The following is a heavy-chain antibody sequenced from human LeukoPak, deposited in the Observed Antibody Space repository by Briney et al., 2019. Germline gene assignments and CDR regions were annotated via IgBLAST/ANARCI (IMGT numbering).Heavy chain of an antibody. J-gene: IGHJ4*02. CDR3: ARVAAAAGYDC. CDR2: INPSGGST. Sequence: ASVKVSCKASGYTFTSYYMHWVRQAPGQGLEWMGIINPSGGSTSYAQKFQGRVTMTRDTSTSTAYMELRSLRSDDTAVYYCARVAAAAGYDCWGQGTLVTVSS. CDR1: GYTFTSYY. D-gene: IGHD6-13*01. V-gene: IGHV1-46*01.